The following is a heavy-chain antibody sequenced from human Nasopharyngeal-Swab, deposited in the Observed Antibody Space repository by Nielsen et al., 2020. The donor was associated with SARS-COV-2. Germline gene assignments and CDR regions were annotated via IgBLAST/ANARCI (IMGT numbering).Heavy chain of an antibody. J-gene: IGHJ6*02. CDR1: GGSISSGGYS. Sequence: SETLSLTCAVSGGSISSGGYSWSWIRQPPGKGLEWIGYIYHSGSTYYNPSLKSRVTISVDRSKNQFSLKLSSVTAADTAVYYCARDSSRRSRGSYYYYGMDVWGQGTTVTVSS. D-gene: IGHD3-3*01. CDR3: ARDSSRRSRGSYYYYGMDV. CDR2: IYHSGST. V-gene: IGHV4-30-2*01.